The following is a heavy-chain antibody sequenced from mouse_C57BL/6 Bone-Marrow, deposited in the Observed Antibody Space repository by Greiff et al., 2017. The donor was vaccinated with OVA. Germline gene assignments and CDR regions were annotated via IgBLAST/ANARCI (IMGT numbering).Heavy chain of an antibody. J-gene: IGHJ1*03. CDR3: ARWGYFDV. Sequence: LKQSGPELVKPGASVKISCKASGYAFSSSWMNWVKQRPGKGLEWIGRIYPGDGDTNYNGKFKGKATLTADKSSSTAYMQLSSLTSEDSAVYFCARWGYFDVWGTGTTVTVSS. CDR1: GYAFSSSW. CDR2: IYPGDGDT. V-gene: IGHV1-82*01.